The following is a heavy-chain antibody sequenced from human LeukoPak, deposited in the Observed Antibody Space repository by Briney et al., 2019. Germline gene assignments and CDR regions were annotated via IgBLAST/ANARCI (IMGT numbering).Heavy chain of an antibody. D-gene: IGHD3-22*01. CDR2: ISPYNGNT. CDR1: GYTFTRYG. V-gene: IGHV1-18*01. Sequence: ASVKVSCKASGYTFTRYGISWVRQAPGQGLEWMGWISPYNGNTNYAQKLQGRVTMTTDTSTSTAYMELRSLRSDDTAVYYCARSRTHLDSSCYYGYWGQGTLVTVSS. CDR3: ARSRTHLDSSCYYGY. J-gene: IGHJ4*02.